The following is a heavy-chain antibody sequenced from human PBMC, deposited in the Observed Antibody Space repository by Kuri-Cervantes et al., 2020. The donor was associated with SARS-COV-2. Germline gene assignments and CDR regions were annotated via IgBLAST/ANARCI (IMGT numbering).Heavy chain of an antibody. V-gene: IGHV3-9*01. CDR2: ISWNSGSI. CDR3: AKALYYYGSGSSQYGMDV. CDR1: GFTFSSYS. D-gene: IGHD3-10*01. Sequence: SLKISCAASGFTFSSYSMNWVRQAPGKGLEWVPGISWNSGSIGYADSVKGRFTISRDNAKNSLYLQMNSLRAEDTALYYCAKALYYYGSGSSQYGMDVWGQGTTVTVSS. J-gene: IGHJ6*02.